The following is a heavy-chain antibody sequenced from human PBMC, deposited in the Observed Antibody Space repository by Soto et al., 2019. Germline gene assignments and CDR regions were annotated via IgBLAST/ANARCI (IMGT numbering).Heavy chain of an antibody. J-gene: IGHJ4*02. CDR3: ATDGTRVRGVIPFDY. Sequence: EVQLLESGGGLVQPGGSLRLSCAASGFTFSSYAMSWVRQAPGKGLEWVSAISGSGGSTYYADSVKGRFTISRDNSKNPLYLQMNSLRAEDTAVYYCATDGTRVRGVIPFDYWGQGTLVTVSS. CDR1: GFTFSSYA. D-gene: IGHD3-10*01. CDR2: ISGSGGST. V-gene: IGHV3-23*01.